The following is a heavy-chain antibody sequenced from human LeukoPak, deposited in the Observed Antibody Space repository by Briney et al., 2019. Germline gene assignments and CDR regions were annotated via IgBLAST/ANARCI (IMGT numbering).Heavy chain of an antibody. CDR2: ISYDGSNK. J-gene: IGHJ4*02. Sequence: GRSLRLSCAASGFTFSSYGMHWVRQAPGKGLEWVAVISYDGSNKYYADSVKGRFTISRDNSKNTLYLQMNSLRAEDTAVYYCAKDHSSGCLAYWGQGTLVTVSS. D-gene: IGHD6-19*01. CDR1: GFTFSSYG. V-gene: IGHV3-30*18. CDR3: AKDHSSGCLAY.